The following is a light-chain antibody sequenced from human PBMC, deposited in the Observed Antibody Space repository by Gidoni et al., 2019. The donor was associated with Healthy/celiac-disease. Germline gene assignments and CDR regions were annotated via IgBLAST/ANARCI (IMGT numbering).Light chain of an antibody. V-gene: IGKV1-39*01. CDR1: QSLSSY. Sequence: DLPMTQSPSSLSASVGDRVTITCRASQSLSSYLNWYQQKPGKAPKLLIYAAYSLQSGVPSRFSGSGSGTDCTLTISSLQPEDFANDYCQQSYSTPRTFGGGTKVEIK. CDR2: AAY. J-gene: IGKJ4*01. CDR3: QQSYSTPRT.